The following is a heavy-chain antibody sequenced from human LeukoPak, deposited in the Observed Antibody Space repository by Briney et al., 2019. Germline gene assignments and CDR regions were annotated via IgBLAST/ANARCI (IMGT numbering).Heavy chain of an antibody. Sequence: SETLSLTCAVSGGSISSSNWWSWVRQPPGKGLEWIGYIYHSGSTYYNPSLKSRVTISVDRSKNQFSLKLSSVTAADTAVYYCARSSGSCYITPHNWFDPWGQGTLVTVSS. CDR1: GGSISSSNW. CDR3: ARSSGSCYITPHNWFDP. J-gene: IGHJ5*02. D-gene: IGHD3-10*01. V-gene: IGHV4-4*02. CDR2: IYHSGST.